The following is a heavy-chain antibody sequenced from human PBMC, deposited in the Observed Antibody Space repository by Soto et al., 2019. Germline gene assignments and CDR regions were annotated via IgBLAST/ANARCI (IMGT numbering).Heavy chain of an antibody. CDR3: ARLTGSCVSTSCHGYYGMDV. CDR2: IYSSENT. Sequence: SETLSLTCTVSGGSVSSNSYSWGWIRQSPGKGLEWIGTIYSSENTYYNPSLLSRVTISVDTPMNEFSLRLSSVTAADTAVYYCARLTGSCVSTSCHGYYGMDVWGQGTTVTVSS. D-gene: IGHD2-2*03. J-gene: IGHJ6*02. CDR1: GGSVSSNSYS. V-gene: IGHV4-39*01.